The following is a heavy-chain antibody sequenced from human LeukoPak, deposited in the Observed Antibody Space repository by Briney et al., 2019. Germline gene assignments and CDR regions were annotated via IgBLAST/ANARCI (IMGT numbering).Heavy chain of an antibody. CDR1: GFFFSDHW. D-gene: IGHD3-10*01. J-gene: IGHJ4*02. V-gene: IGHV3-74*01. CDR2: IRGVGRDA. Sequence: GGSMRLSCAVYGFFFSDHWMHWVRQAAGGGLGWVARIRGVGRDATYADFLRGRFTVSRDNARNTLYLKMNSLREEDTAVYFCARDDVLGSGSCFDWGQGTRVTVSP. CDR3: ARDDVLGSGSCFD.